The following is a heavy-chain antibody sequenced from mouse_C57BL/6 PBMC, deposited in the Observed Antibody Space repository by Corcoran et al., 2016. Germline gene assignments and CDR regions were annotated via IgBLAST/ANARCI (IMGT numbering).Heavy chain of an antibody. D-gene: IGHD4-1*01. CDR1: GYTFTTSG. J-gene: IGHJ2*01. Sequence: QIQLVQSEPELKKPGETVKISCTDSGYTFTTSGMSWVKQAPGKGLKWMGWINTYSGVPTYADDFKGRFAFSLETSASTAYLQINNLKNEDTATYFCARSENWDVDYWGQGTTLTVSS. CDR2: INTYSGVP. CDR3: ARSENWDVDY. V-gene: IGHV9-3*01.